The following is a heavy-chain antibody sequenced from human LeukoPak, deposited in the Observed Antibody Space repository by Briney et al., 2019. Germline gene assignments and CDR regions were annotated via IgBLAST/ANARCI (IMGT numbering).Heavy chain of an antibody. CDR3: ARGEYYYYYYMDV. CDR1: GGSISSGGYY. V-gene: IGHV4-61*08. J-gene: IGHJ6*03. Sequence: SETLSLTCTVSGGSISSGGYYWSWIRQHPGKGLEWIGYIYYSGSTNYNPSLKSRVTISVDTSKNQFSLRLSSVTAADTAVYYCARGEYYYYYYMDVWGKGTTVTVSS. CDR2: IYYSGST.